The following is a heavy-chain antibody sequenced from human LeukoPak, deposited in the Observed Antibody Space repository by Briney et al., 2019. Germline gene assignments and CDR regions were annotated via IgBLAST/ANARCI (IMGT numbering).Heavy chain of an antibody. CDR2: IKQDGSEK. D-gene: IGHD7-27*01. J-gene: IGHJ3*02. CDR1: GFTFSSYW. CDR3: ARVRRQSTGDGDDAFDI. V-gene: IGHV3-7*01. Sequence: GGSLRLSCAASGFTFSSYWMSWVRQAPGKGLEWVANIKQDGSEKYYVDSVKGRFTISRDNAKNSLYLQMNSLRAEDTAVYYCARVRRQSTGDGDDAFDIWGQGTMVTVSS.